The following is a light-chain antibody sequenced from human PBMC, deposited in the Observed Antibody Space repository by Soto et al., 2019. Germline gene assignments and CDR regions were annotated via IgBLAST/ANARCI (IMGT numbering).Light chain of an antibody. CDR1: QSVSSSY. J-gene: IGKJ2*01. V-gene: IGKV3-20*01. CDR2: GAS. Sequence: EIVLTQSPGTLSLSPGERATLSCRASQSVSSSYLAWYQQKPGQAPRLLIYGASSRATGIPDRFSGSGSGTDFTLTISILEPEDFEVYYCQQYGRSPRYTFGQGTKLEIK. CDR3: QQYGRSPRYT.